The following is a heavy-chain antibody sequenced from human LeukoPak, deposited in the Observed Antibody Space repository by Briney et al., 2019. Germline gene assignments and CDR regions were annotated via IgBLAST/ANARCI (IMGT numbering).Heavy chain of an antibody. Sequence: GGSLRLSCATSGFTFSSYWMNWVRQAPGKGLEWVANLNQDGSEKYYVDSVKGRFTISRDNSKNTLYLQMNSLRAEDTAVYYCAKPPGLRRLDPWGQGTLVTVSS. CDR1: GFTFSSYW. CDR2: LNQDGSEK. J-gene: IGHJ5*02. D-gene: IGHD5-12*01. V-gene: IGHV3-7*03. CDR3: AKPPGLRRLDP.